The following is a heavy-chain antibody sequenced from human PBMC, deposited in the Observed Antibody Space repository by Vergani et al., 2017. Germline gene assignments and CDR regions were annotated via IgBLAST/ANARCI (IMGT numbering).Heavy chain of an antibody. Sequence: QVQLVQSGAEVGKPGASVKISCKASGYTFTAYYIHWVRQAPEQGLEWVGVISPDGFSTFYAQKFQGRVTITRDTSTSTVYVEVTSLRSDDTAVYYCARHISVVRPSSMTAFDYWGQGTLVTVSS. J-gene: IGHJ4*02. CDR3: ARHISVVRPSSMTAFDY. CDR1: GYTFTAYY. D-gene: IGHD2-21*01. V-gene: IGHV1-46*01. CDR2: ISPDGFST.